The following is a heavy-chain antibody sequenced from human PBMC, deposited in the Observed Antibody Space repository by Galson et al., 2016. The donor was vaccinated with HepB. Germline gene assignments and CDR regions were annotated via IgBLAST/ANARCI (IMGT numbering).Heavy chain of an antibody. CDR2: IIPIFGTA. CDR3: ARASYYYGSGIEY. Sequence: SVKVSCKASGGTFSSFVINWVRQAPGQGLEWMGGIIPIFGTANYAQKFRGRVTVTADESSSTAYMELSSLRSEDTALYYCARASYYYGSGIEYWGQGTLVTVSS. V-gene: IGHV1-69*13. J-gene: IGHJ4*02. CDR1: GGTFSSFV. D-gene: IGHD3-10*01.